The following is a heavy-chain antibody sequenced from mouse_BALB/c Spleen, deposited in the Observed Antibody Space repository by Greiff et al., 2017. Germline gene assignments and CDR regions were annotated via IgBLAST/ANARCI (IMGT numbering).Heavy chain of an antibody. CDR2: IYWDDDK. Sequence: QVTLKVSGPGILQPSQTLSLTCSFSGFSLSTSGMGVSWIRQPSGKGLEWLAHIYWDDDKRYNPSLKSRLTISKDTSRNQVFLKITSVDTADTATYYCARMYYFDYWGQGTTLTVSS. J-gene: IGHJ2*01. V-gene: IGHV8-12*01. CDR1: GFSLSTSGMG. CDR3: ARMYYFDY.